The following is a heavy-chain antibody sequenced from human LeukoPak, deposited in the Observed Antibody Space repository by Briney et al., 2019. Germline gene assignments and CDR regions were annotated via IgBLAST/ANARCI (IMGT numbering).Heavy chain of an antibody. CDR2: IYYSGST. J-gene: IGHJ4*02. V-gene: IGHV4-31*03. CDR1: GGSISSGGYY. D-gene: IGHD3-22*01. Sequence: SETLSLTCTVSGGSISSGGYYWSWIRQHPGKGLEWIGYIYYSGSTYYNPSLKSRVTISVDTSKNQFSLKLSSVTAADTAVYYCARVRGDYYDSSGYTDYWGQGTLVTVSS. CDR3: ARVRGDYYDSSGYTDY.